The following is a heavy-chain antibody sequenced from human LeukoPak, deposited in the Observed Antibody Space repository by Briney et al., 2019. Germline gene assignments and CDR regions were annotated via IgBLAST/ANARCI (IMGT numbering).Heavy chain of an antibody. J-gene: IGHJ3*02. CDR1: GGSISSYF. D-gene: IGHD3-16*01. V-gene: IGHV4-59*01. CDR2: VYYSGST. CDR3: ARVLDLSKRGLDAFDI. Sequence: SETLSLTCTVSGGSISSYFWSWIRQPPGKGLEWIGYVYYSGSTNYNPSLKSRDTISVDTSKKQFSLKLSSATAADTAVYYCARVLDLSKRGLDAFDIWGQGTMVTVSS.